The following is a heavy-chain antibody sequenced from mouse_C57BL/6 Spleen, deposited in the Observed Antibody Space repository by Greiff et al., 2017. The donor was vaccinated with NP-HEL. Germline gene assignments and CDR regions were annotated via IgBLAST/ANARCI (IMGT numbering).Heavy chain of an antibody. CDR2: IRTKANGYTT. V-gene: IGHV7-3*01. Sequence: EVKLMESGGGLVQPGGSLSLSCAASGFTFTDYYMSWVRQPPGKALEWLGFIRTKANGYTTEYSASVKGRFTISRDNSQSILYLQMNALRAEDSATYYCARKKGIDYGNYEEGFYAMDYWGKGTSVTVSS. CDR1: GFTFTDYY. CDR3: ARKKGIDYGNYEEGFYAMDY. D-gene: IGHD2-1*01. J-gene: IGHJ4*01.